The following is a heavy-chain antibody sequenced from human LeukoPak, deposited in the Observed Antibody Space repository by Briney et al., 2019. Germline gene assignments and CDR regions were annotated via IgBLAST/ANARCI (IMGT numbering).Heavy chain of an antibody. D-gene: IGHD2-15*01. V-gene: IGHV3-53*01. J-gene: IGHJ4*02. CDR2: IYSGGST. CDR1: GFTFSNYA. CDR3: ARGYCSGGSCYSEGVYFDY. Sequence: GGSLRLSCAASGFTFSNYAMTWVRQAPGKGLEWVSVIYSGGSTYYADSVKGRFTISRDNSKNTLYLQMNSLRAEDTAVYYCARGYCSGGSCYSEGVYFDYWGQGTLVTVSS.